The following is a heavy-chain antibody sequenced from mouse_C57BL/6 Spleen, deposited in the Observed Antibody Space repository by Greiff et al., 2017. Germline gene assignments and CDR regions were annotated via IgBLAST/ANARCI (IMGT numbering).Heavy chain of an antibody. CDR1: GYAFSSSW. CDR3: ARPYDYGYYAMDY. CDR2: IYPGDGDT. V-gene: IGHV1-82*01. D-gene: IGHD2-4*01. J-gene: IGHJ4*01. Sequence: VQLQQSGPELVKPGASVKISCKASGYAFSSSWMNWVKQRPGKGLEWIGRIYPGDGDTNYNGKFKGKATLTADKSSSTAYMQLSSLTSEDSAVYFCARPYDYGYYAMDYWGQGTSVTVSS.